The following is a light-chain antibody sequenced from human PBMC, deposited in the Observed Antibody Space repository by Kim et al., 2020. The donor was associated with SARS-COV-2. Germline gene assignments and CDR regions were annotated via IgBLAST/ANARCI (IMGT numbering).Light chain of an antibody. CDR1: SGSIASNY. CDR3: QSYDSSNVV. CDR2: EDN. V-gene: IGLV6-57*03. J-gene: IGLJ2*01. Sequence: GKTVTIACTRSSGSIASNYVQWYQQRPGSAPTTVIYEDNQRPSGVPDRVSGSIDSSSNSASLTISGLKTEDEADYYCQSYDSSNVVFGGGTQLTVL.